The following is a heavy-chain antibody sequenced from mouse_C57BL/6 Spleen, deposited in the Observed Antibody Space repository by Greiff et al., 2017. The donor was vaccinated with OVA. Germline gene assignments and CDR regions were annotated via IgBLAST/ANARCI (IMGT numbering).Heavy chain of an antibody. CDR3: VRSPDGYFDY. V-gene: IGHV10-1*01. CDR2: IRSKSNNYAT. CDR1: GFSFNTYA. Sequence: VQLKESGGGLVQPKGSLKLSCAASGFSFNTYAMNWVRQAPGKGLEWVARIRSKSNNYATYYADSVKDRFTISRDDSESMLYLQMNNLKTEDTAMYYCVRSPDGYFDYWGQGTTLTVSS. D-gene: IGHD2-3*01. J-gene: IGHJ2*01.